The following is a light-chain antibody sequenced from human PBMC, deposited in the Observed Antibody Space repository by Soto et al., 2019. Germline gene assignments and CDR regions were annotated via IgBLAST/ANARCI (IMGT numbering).Light chain of an antibody. CDR3: QQYKNWPPVT. Sequence: ETVMTQSPATLSVSLGERATLSCRASQSVNSNLAWYQQKPGQAPWLLIYGASIRATGVPARFSGSGSGTDFTLTISSLQPEDFAVYFCQQYKNWPPVTFGGGTKVEIK. J-gene: IGKJ4*01. CDR2: GAS. CDR1: QSVNSN. V-gene: IGKV3-15*01.